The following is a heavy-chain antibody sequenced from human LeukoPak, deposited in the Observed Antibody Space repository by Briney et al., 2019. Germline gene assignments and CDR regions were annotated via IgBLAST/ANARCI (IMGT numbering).Heavy chain of an antibody. V-gene: IGHV3-21*01. J-gene: IGHJ6*03. D-gene: IGHD6-25*01. Sequence: GGSLTLSCAPSGFTFTDYSMNWVRQAPGKGLEWVAHISTVSTYTHYTDSVKGRFTISRDNRKNLLHLQMSSLGAEDTAVYYCARDGSGFYHYSYMDVWGKGTTVTVSS. CDR3: ARDGSGFYHYSYMDV. CDR2: ISTVSTYT. CDR1: GFTFTDYS.